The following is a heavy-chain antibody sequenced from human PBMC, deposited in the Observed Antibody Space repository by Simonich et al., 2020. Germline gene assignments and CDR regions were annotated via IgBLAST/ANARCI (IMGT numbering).Heavy chain of an antibody. CDR3: ARASRGTWWYYYFDY. J-gene: IGHJ4*02. Sequence: QVQLVQSGAEVKKPGASVKVSCKASGYTFTSYGISWVRQAPGQGLEWMGCISGYKGNTNYAQKPQGRVTMTTDTSTSTAYMELRSLRADDTAVYYCARASRGTWWYYYFDYWGQGTLVTVSS. CDR1: GYTFTSYG. V-gene: IGHV1-18*01. D-gene: IGHD2-15*01. CDR2: ISGYKGNT.